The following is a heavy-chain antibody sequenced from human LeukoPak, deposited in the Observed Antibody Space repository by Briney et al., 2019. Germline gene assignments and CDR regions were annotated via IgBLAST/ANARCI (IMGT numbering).Heavy chain of an antibody. Sequence: GESLKISCETSGYTFTKFWVGWGRQTPGKGLEWLGMICPDDSDTRYSPSFQGQVTMSVDKSISIVYLHWSSLKASDTAIYYCVRGKGSGTYYGFDYWGQGTVVSVVS. D-gene: IGHD3-10*01. CDR1: GYTFTKFW. J-gene: IGHJ4*02. CDR3: VRGKGSGTYYGFDY. V-gene: IGHV5-51*01. CDR2: ICPDDSDT.